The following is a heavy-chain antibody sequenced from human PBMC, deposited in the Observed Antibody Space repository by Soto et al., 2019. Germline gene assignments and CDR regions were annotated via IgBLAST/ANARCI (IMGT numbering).Heavy chain of an antibody. V-gene: IGHV3-15*01. J-gene: IGHJ4*02. CDR2: IKKNADGGTT. CDR1: GVIISNAW. Sequence: PMRVSCAASGVIISNAWMSWVRQDPGKGLELVGRIKKNADGGTTDYAAPVEGRFTISRDDSKNTLFLQMNSLRPEDIAVYYCTTNPVGYRYFDYWGQGTLVTVSS. D-gene: IGHD5-18*01. CDR3: TTNPVGYRYFDY.